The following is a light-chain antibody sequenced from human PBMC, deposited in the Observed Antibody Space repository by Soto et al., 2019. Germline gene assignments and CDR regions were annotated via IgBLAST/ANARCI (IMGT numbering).Light chain of an antibody. J-gene: IGKJ1*01. V-gene: IGKV3-15*01. CDR2: GAS. CDR1: QSVSIN. CDR3: QHYNDRPPWT. Sequence: EIVMTQSPATLSASPGERATLSCRASQSVSINVAWYQQKPGQAPRLLIHGASTRATGIPARFRGSGSGTEFTLTISSLQSEDFAVSYCQHYNDRPPWTFGQGTKVEIK.